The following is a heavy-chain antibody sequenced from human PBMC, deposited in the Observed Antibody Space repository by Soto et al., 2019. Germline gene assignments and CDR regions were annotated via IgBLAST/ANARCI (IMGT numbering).Heavy chain of an antibody. CDR2: IDPSDSYT. CDR1: GYSFTSYW. CDR3: ARHVRNHTWSYIDY. Sequence: GESLKISCKGSGYSFTSYWISWVRQMPGKGLEWMGRIDPSDSYTKYSPSFQGQVTISADKSISTAYLQWSSLKASDTAMYYCARHVRNHTWSYIDYGGPGTLVTVSS. D-gene: IGHD1-1*01. V-gene: IGHV5-10-1*04. J-gene: IGHJ4*02.